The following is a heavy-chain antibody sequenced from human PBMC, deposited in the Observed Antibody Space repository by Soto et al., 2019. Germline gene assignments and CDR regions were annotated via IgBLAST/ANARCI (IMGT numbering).Heavy chain of an antibody. CDR3: VRALGSRFMEWPRFDP. D-gene: IGHD3-3*01. J-gene: IGHJ5*02. V-gene: IGHV4-30-4*01. Sequence: QVQLQQWGAGLLKPSQTLSLTCTVSGASISSGDYYWSWIRQPPGKGLEWIAHISYRGTTNYNPSLKSRVTMSVDTSKNQFSLKLNSVNAADTAVYYCVRALGSRFMEWPRFDPWGQGTLVTVSS. CDR2: ISYRGTT. CDR1: GASISSGDYY.